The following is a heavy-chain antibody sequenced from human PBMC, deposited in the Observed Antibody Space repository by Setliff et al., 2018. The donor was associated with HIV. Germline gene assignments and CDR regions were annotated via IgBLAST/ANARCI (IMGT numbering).Heavy chain of an antibody. J-gene: IGHJ4*02. CDR3: GRHPWGYSSSYAHYFDY. D-gene: IGHD6-19*01. CDR2: IYPSDSDT. CDR1: GYSFTSYW. Sequence: PGESLKISCKASGYSFTSYWIGWVRQMPGKGLEWMGIIYPSDSDTRYSPSFQGRVTISADESTNTAYLQWGGLKASDTAVYYCGRHPWGYSSSYAHYFDYWGQGTLVTVSS. V-gene: IGHV5-51*01.